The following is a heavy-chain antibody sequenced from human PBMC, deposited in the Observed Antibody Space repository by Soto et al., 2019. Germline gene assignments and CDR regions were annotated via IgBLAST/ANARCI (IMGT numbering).Heavy chain of an antibody. CDR2: IRNKDYGGTT. CDR3: SRAGGSGWGYYFDY. J-gene: IGHJ4*02. Sequence: GGSLRLSCTASGFTFGDYAMSWVRQAPGKGLECVGFIRNKDYGGTTEYAASVKGRFTISRDDSKSIAYLQMNSLKTEDTAVYYCSRAGGSGWGYYFDYWGQGTLVTAPQ. D-gene: IGHD6-19*01. V-gene: IGHV3-49*04. CDR1: GFTFGDYA.